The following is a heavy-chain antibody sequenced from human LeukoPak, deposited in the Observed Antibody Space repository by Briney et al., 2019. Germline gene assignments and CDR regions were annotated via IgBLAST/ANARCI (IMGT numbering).Heavy chain of an antibody. V-gene: IGHV4-34*01. J-gene: IGHJ5*02. D-gene: IGHD2-2*01. Sequence: SETLSLTCAVYGGSFSGYYWCWIRQPPGKGLEWIGEINHSGSTNYNPSLKSRVTISVDTSKNQFSLKLSSVTAADTAVYYCARGPWVGSTSPEDWFDPWGQGTLVTVSS. CDR1: GGSFSGYY. CDR2: INHSGST. CDR3: ARGPWVGSTSPEDWFDP.